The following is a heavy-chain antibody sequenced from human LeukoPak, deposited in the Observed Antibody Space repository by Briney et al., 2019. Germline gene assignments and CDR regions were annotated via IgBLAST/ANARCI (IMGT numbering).Heavy chain of an antibody. D-gene: IGHD3-10*01. J-gene: IGHJ4*02. CDR1: GFTFSSYA. CDR2: ISGSGGST. V-gene: IGHV3-23*01. CDR3: AKDPMVRGVIITTFDY. Sequence: GGSLRLSCAASGFTFSSYAMSWVRQAPGKGLKWVSAISGSGGSTYYADSVKGRFTISRDNSKNTLYLQMNSLRAEDTAVYYCAKDPMVRGVIITTFDYWGQGTLVTVSS.